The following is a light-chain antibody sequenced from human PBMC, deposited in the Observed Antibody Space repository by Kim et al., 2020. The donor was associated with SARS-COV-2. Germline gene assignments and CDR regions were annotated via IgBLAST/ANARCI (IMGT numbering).Light chain of an antibody. J-gene: IGKJ1*01. Sequence: IQMTQSPSSLSASVGDRVAITCRASQSISSYLNWYQQKPGKAPILLIYAASSLQSGVPSRFSGSGSGTDFTLTISSLHPEDFATYYCQRSYSSPPAFGQGTKVDI. CDR1: QSISSY. CDR2: AAS. CDR3: QRSYSSPPA. V-gene: IGKV1-39*01.